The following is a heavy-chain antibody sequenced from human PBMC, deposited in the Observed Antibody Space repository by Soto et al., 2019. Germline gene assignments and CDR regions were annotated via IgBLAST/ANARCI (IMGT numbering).Heavy chain of an antibody. Sequence: QVQLVESGGGVVQPGRSLRLSCAASGFTFSSYGMHWVRQAPGKGLEWVAVIWYDGSNKYYADSVKGRFTISRDNSKNTLYLQMNSLRAEDTAVYYCARDLGVGSLDYWGQGTLVTVSS. CDR3: ARDLGVGSLDY. D-gene: IGHD1-26*01. CDR1: GFTFSSYG. CDR2: IWYDGSNK. J-gene: IGHJ4*02. V-gene: IGHV3-33*01.